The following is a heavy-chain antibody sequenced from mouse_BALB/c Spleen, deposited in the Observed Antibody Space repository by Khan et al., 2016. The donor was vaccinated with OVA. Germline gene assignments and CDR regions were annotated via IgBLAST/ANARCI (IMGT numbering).Heavy chain of an antibody. D-gene: IGHD2-14*01. J-gene: IGHJ4*01. CDR1: GYTFTNAG. V-gene: IGHV9-4*02. Sequence: LVESGPELKKPGETVRISCKASGYTFTNAGMQWVQKMPGKGLKWIGWINTHSGVPKYAEDFKGRFAFSSETSASTVYLQITNLKNEDTATYCCARGGAAYYRNDGGAMDYWGQGTSVTVSS. CDR2: INTHSGVP. CDR3: ARGGAAYYRNDGGAMDY.